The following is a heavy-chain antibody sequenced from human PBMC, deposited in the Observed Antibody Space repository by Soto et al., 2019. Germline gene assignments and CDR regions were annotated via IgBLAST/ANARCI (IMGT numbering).Heavy chain of an antibody. CDR1: GFVFNTYG. CDR3: ARDGGYKYALDY. Sequence: EVQLVESGGDLVQPGGSLRLSCAASGFVFNTYGMHWVRQAPGKGLEWISYISSSSVTIYYADSLKCRFTVSRDNAQNSMFLQMNSLTAEDTAVYYWARDGGYKYALDYWGQGTLVTVSS. J-gene: IGHJ4*02. D-gene: IGHD5-12*01. CDR2: ISSSSVTI. V-gene: IGHV3-48*01.